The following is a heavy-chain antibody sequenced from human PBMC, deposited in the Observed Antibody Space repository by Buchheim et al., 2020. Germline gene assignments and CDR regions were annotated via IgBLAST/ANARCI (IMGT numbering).Heavy chain of an antibody. CDR2: ISSSGSFT. Sequence: QVHLVESGGGLVKPGGSLRLSCAASGFTFSDYYMNWIRQAPGQGLEWVSYISSSGSFTSYADSVKGRFSISSENAKKSLYLQMKSLRAEDTAVYYCARERGVGVAIDYWGQGSL. D-gene: IGHD3-3*01. CDR1: GFTFSDYY. J-gene: IGHJ4*02. CDR3: ARERGVGVAIDY. V-gene: IGHV3-11*06.